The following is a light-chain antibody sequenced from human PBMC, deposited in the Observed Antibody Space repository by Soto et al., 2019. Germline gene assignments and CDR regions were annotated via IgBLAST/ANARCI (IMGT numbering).Light chain of an antibody. Sequence: QSVLTQPPSASGSPGQSVTLSCTGTSSDVGSNHYVSWYQHHPGRAPKLIIYEDTKRPSGIPDRFSGSKSGDTASLTVSGLLAEDEADYYCCSYAGINNFEVFGGGT. V-gene: IGLV2-8*01. J-gene: IGLJ2*01. CDR2: EDT. CDR1: SSDVGSNHY. CDR3: CSYAGINNFEV.